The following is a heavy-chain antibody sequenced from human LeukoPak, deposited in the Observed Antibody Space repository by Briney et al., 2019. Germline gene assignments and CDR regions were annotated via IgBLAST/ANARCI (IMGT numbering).Heavy chain of an antibody. CDR1: GGTFSSYT. V-gene: IGHV1-69*13. D-gene: IGHD1-26*01. Sequence: SVKVSCKASGGTFSSYTISWVRRAPGQGLEWMGGIIPIFGTANYAQKFQGRVTITADESTSTAYMEMSSLRSEDTAVYYCAKEKATGEMTHFDYWGQGTLVTVSS. J-gene: IGHJ4*02. CDR2: IIPIFGTA. CDR3: AKEKATGEMTHFDY.